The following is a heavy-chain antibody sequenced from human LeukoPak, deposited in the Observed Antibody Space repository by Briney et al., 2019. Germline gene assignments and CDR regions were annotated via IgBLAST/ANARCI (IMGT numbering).Heavy chain of an antibody. V-gene: IGHV3-21*06. Sequence: PGGSLRLSCAASGFTFSDSTMRWVRQAPGKGLEWVSSISGRSSFTHYAASLKGRFTISRDNAKNLLYLQMNSLRAEDTAVYYCATVETTVTTYWVIDYWGQGTLLTVSP. J-gene: IGHJ4*02. D-gene: IGHD4-17*01. CDR2: ISGRSSFT. CDR1: GFTFSDST. CDR3: ATVETTVTTYWVIDY.